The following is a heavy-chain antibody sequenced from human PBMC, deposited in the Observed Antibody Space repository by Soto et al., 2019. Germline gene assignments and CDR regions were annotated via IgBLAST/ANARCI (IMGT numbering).Heavy chain of an antibody. D-gene: IGHD2-8*01. CDR1: GYTFTGYY. CDR2: INPNSGGT. Sequence: ASVKVSCKASGYTFTGYYMHWVRQAPGQGLEWMGWINPNSGGTNYAQKFQGWVTTTRDTSISTAYMELSRLRSDDTAVYYCAVGYCTNGVRYTLDYWGQGTLVTVSS. CDR3: AVGYCTNGVRYTLDY. V-gene: IGHV1-2*04. J-gene: IGHJ4*02.